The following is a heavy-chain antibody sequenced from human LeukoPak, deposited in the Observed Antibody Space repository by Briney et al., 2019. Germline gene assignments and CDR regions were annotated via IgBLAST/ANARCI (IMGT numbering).Heavy chain of an antibody. Sequence: PGKSLRLSCAASGFTFRNYGMHWVRQAPGKGLEWVAGIWYHGNAELYADSLKGRFTISRDNSKNTVYLQMNRLRAEDTAMHYCASSFSGSYGDYWGQGTLVTVSS. CDR2: IWYHGNAE. V-gene: IGHV3-33*01. CDR3: ASSFSGSYGDY. J-gene: IGHJ4*02. D-gene: IGHD1-26*01. CDR1: GFTFRNYG.